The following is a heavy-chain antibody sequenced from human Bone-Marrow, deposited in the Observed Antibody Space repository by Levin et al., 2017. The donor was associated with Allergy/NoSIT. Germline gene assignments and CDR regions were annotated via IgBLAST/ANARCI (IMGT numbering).Heavy chain of an antibody. Sequence: GESLKISCAASGFTVGNHYVAWVRQAPGKGLDWISVMYSGGGTYYADSVKGRFTISRDKSKNTVYLQMNSLRVEDTAVYYCSSAPGFSDYWGQGTLVTVSS. CDR2: MYSGGGT. CDR3: SSAPGFSDY. V-gene: IGHV3-66*01. J-gene: IGHJ4*02. CDR1: GFTVGNHY.